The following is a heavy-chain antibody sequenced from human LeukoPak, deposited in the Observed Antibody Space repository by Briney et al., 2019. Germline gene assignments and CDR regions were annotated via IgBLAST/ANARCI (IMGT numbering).Heavy chain of an antibody. D-gene: IGHD6-19*01. V-gene: IGHV4-59*01. Sequence: SETLSLTCTVSGGSLSSYYRTWIRQTPGKGLEWIGQIYYSGSTNYNPSLKSRVTISVDTSKNQFSLKVSSVTAADTAVYYCARNTSVAGDAFDIWGQGTMVIVSS. J-gene: IGHJ3*02. CDR3: ARNTSVAGDAFDI. CDR1: GGSLSSYY. CDR2: IYYSGST.